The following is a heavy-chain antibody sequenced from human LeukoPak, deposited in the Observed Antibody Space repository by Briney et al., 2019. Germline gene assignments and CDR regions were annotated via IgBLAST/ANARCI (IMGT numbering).Heavy chain of an antibody. D-gene: IGHD6-13*01. CDR3: AGYTNNWYLGGY. CDR1: GYTFTYYY. Sequence: ASVTVSCKVSGYTFTYYYIHWVRQAPGQGLEWMGWINPNSGGTNYAQKFQGRVTMTRDTSIITAYMELNRLTSDDTALYYCAGYTNNWYLGGYWGQGTLVAVSS. CDR2: INPNSGGT. J-gene: IGHJ4*02. V-gene: IGHV1-2*02.